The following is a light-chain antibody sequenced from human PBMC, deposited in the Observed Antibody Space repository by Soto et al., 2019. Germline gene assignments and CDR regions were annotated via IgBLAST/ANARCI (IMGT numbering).Light chain of an antibody. Sequence: DIQMTQSPSSLSASIGDRVTITCRASQNISDSLNWYQHKPGKATKLLIYVASSLQSGVPSRFSGSGSGTDFTLTISSLQPEDFASYYCQRSWTFGQGTKLE. CDR1: QNISDS. V-gene: IGKV1-39*01. J-gene: IGKJ2*01. CDR3: QRSWT. CDR2: VAS.